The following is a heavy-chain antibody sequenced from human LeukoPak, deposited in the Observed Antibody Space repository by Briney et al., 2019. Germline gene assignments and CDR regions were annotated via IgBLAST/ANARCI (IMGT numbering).Heavy chain of an antibody. J-gene: IGHJ4*02. V-gene: IGHV4-39*07. D-gene: IGHD3-10*01. CDR2: IYYSGST. CDR3: ASIAPITLFFGY. Sequence: PSETLSLTCTVSGGSISSSSYYWGWIRQPPGKGLEWIGSIYYSGSTYYNPSLKSRVTISVDTSKNQFSLKLSSVTAADTAVYYCASIAPITLFFGYWGQGTLVTVSS. CDR1: GGSISSSSYY.